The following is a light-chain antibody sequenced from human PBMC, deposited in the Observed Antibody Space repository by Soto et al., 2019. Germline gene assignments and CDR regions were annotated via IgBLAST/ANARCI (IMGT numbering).Light chain of an antibody. Sequence: EAVMTQSPATLSLSPGERATLSCRASQNVSGDLAWYQQKPGQAPRLLIYGASTRATGIPDRFSGSGSATEFTLTISGLRSEDFAIFYCQQYYDWPLTFGGGTKVEIK. J-gene: IGKJ4*01. CDR3: QQYYDWPLT. CDR2: GAS. CDR1: QNVSGD. V-gene: IGKV3-15*01.